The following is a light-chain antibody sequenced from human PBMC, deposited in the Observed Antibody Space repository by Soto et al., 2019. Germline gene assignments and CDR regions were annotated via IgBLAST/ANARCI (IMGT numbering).Light chain of an antibody. CDR2: GAS. V-gene: IGKV3-20*01. J-gene: IGKJ5*01. Sequence: EIVLTQSPGTLSLSPEERATLSCRASQSFSSSYLAWYQQKPGQAPRLLIYGASSRATGIPDKFSGSGSGTAFTLTISKLEPEDFAVYYCQQYSTSITLGQGTRLEI. CDR3: QQYSTSIT. CDR1: QSFSSSY.